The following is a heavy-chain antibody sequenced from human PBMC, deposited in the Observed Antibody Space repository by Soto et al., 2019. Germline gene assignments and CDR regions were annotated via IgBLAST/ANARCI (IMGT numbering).Heavy chain of an antibody. CDR2: ISYDGSNK. J-gene: IGHJ6*02. V-gene: IGHV3-30-3*01. CDR1: GFTFSGYA. CDR3: ARDSSSHYYGMDV. D-gene: IGHD2-15*01. Sequence: PGGSLRLSCAASGFTFSGYAMHWVRQAPGKGLEWVAVISYDGSNKYYADSVKGRFTISRDNSKNTLYLQMNSLRAEDTAVYYCARDSSSHYYGMDVWGQGTTVTVS.